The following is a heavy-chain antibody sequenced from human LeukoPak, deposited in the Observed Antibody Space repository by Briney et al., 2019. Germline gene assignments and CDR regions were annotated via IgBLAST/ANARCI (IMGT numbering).Heavy chain of an antibody. V-gene: IGHV5-51*01. J-gene: IGHJ6*02. D-gene: IGHD6-13*01. Sequence: HGESLKISCKGSGYSFTSYWIGWVRQMPGKGLEWMGIIYPGDSDTRYSPSFQGQVTISADKSISTAYLQWSSLKASGTAMYYCARGHVAAAEYYYYGMDVWGQGTTVTVSS. CDR1: GYSFTSYW. CDR2: IYPGDSDT. CDR3: ARGHVAAAEYYYYGMDV.